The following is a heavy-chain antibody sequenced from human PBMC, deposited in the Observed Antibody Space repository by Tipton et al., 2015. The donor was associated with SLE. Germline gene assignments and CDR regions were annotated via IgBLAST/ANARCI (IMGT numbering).Heavy chain of an antibody. D-gene: IGHD3-10*01. CDR2: INPNSGGT. CDR1: GYTFTSYG. J-gene: IGHJ6*02. Sequence: QLVQSGAEVKKPGASVKVSCKASGYTFTSYGINWVRQAPGQGLEWMGRINPNSGGTNYAQKFQGRVTMTRDTSISTAYMELSRLRSDDTAVYYCARVEYYSGSGTYTPYYDMDVWGQGTTVTVSS. CDR3: ARVEYYSGSGTYTPYYDMDV. V-gene: IGHV1-2*06.